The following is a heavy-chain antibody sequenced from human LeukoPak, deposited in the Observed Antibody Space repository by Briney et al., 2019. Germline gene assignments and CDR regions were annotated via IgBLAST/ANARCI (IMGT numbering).Heavy chain of an antibody. CDR2: ISSSSSYI. Sequence: GGSLRLSCAASGFTFSSYSMNWDRQAPGKGLEWVSSISSSSSYIYYADSVKGRFTISRDNSKNTLYLQMNSLTAEDTAVYYCAKDLVTWASGNWYFDPWGRGTLVTVSS. D-gene: IGHD2-21*02. J-gene: IGHJ2*01. CDR1: GFTFSSYS. CDR3: AKDLVTWASGNWYFDP. V-gene: IGHV3-21*04.